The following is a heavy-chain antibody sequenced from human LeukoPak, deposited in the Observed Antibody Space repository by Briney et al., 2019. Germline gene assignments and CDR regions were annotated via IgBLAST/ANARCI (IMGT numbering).Heavy chain of an antibody. CDR1: GFTFSRTT. V-gene: IGHV3-21*01. J-gene: IGHJ6*02. CDR3: ARDDDDSPNGPV. Sequence: PGGSLTLSCGASGFTFSRTTMNWVRQAPGKGLEWVSSISSTSTYLYYGDSVKGRFTISRDNAKKSLYLHMNSLRVEDTALYYCARDDDDSPNGPVWGQGTTVTVSS. CDR2: ISSTSTYL. D-gene: IGHD3-22*01.